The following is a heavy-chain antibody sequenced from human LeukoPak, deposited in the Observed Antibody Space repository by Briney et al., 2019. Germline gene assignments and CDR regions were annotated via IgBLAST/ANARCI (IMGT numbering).Heavy chain of an antibody. D-gene: IGHD2-2*01. CDR2: ITWSGGII. J-gene: IGHJ3*02. CDR3: VKDSEESTSLDAAFDM. V-gene: IGHV3-9*01. Sequence: GGSLRLSYVVSGFTFDDYAMHWVRQTPGKGLEWVSGITWSGGIIGYADAVRGRFSISRDNARNSLYLEMNSLKTEDTALYYCVKDSEESTSLDAAFDMWGQGTMVTVSS. CDR1: GFTFDDYA.